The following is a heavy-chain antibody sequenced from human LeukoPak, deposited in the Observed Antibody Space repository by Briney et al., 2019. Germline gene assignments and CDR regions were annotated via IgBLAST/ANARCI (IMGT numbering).Heavy chain of an antibody. Sequence: ASVKVSCKASGYTFTSYGISWVRQAPGQGLEWMGWISAYNGNTNYAQKLQGRVTMTTDTSTSTAYMELRSPRSDDTAVYYCARDSHGMVRGVMVYWGQGTLVTVSS. CDR2: ISAYNGNT. CDR3: ARDSHGMVRGVMVY. CDR1: GYTFTSYG. J-gene: IGHJ4*02. V-gene: IGHV1-18*01. D-gene: IGHD3-10*01.